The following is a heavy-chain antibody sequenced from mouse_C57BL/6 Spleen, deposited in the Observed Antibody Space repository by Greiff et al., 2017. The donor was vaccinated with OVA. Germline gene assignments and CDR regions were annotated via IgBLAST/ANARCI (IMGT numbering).Heavy chain of an antibody. J-gene: IGHJ3*01. V-gene: IGHV1-26*01. CDR3: ARWGISWFAY. CDR1: GYTFTDYY. CDR2: INPNNGGT. Sequence: EVQLQQSGPELVKPGASVKISCKASGYTFTDYYMNWVKQSHGKSLEWIGDINPNNGGTSYNQKFKGKATLTVDKSSSTAYMELRSLTSEDSAVYYCARWGISWFAYWGQGTLVTVSA.